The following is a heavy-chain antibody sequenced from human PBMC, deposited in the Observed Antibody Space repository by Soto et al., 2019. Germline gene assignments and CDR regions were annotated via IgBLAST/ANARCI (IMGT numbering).Heavy chain of an antibody. D-gene: IGHD2-2*01. CDR2: ISSDSRTI. V-gene: IGHV3-48*02. CDR1: GFSLSDYA. CDR3: ARDIVLVASASNHDGHDI. Sequence: PGGSLRLSCVASGFSLSDYAVNWVRQAPGKGLEWVSFISSDSRTIYYADSVEGRFTVSRDNARNSVSLQMDSLRDEDAAVYYCARDIVLVASASNHDGHDIRGQGTMVTVSS. J-gene: IGHJ3*02.